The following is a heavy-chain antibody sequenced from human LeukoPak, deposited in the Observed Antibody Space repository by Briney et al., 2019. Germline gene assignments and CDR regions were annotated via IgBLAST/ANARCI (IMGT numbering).Heavy chain of an antibody. CDR1: GGSVSASTHY. CDR3: ERSDHSHFVNWFDS. Sequence: SETLSLTCTVSGGSVSASTHYWGWIRHPPGKGLEWIGSVSNGGSTSYNPSLTSRISISVDTSKNQFSLKLNSVTAADTALYYCERSDHSHFVNWFDSWGQGILVAVSS. D-gene: IGHD2-21*01. CDR2: VSNGGST. J-gene: IGHJ5*01. V-gene: IGHV4-39*01.